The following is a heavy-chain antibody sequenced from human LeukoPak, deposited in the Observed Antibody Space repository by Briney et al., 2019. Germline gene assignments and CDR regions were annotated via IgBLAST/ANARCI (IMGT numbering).Heavy chain of an antibody. D-gene: IGHD3-10*01. J-gene: IGHJ6*03. CDR1: GGTFSSYA. CDR3: AREYGSGSRYYYYMDV. Sequence: SVKVSCKASGGTFSSYAISWVRQAPGQGLEWMGGIIPIFGTANYAQKFQGGVTITADKSTSTAYMELSSLRSEDTAVYYCAREYGSGSRYYYYMDVWGKGTTVTVSS. V-gene: IGHV1-69*06. CDR2: IIPIFGTA.